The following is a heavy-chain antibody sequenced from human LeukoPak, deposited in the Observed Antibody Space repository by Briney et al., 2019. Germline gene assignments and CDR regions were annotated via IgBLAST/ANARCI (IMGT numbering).Heavy chain of an antibody. J-gene: IGHJ4*02. CDR1: GYTFTDHY. Sequence: ASVKVSCKASGYTFTDHYIHWVRQAPGQGFEWMGWINPNTGGTDYAQKFQDRIAISAYMSISTAFMELSRLRSDDTALYYCARDLATIDGIAWYYFENWGQGTLVTVS. D-gene: IGHD5-12*01. V-gene: IGHV1-2*02. CDR3: ARDLATIDGIAWYYFEN. CDR2: INPNTGGT.